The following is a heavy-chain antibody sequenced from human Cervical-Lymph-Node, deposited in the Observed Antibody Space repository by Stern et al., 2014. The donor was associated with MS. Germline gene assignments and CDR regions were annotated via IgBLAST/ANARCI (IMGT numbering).Heavy chain of an antibody. J-gene: IGHJ4*02. D-gene: IGHD3-16*01. V-gene: IGHV1-2*06. CDR2: INPNSGGT. CDR3: ARERGRAGPVMADY. Sequence: VQLVQSGAEVKKPGASVKVSCKTSGYTFAGNYIHWVRQAPGQGLEWMGRINPNSGGTNYAQKFQGRVTMTRDTSITTASMELSRLRFDDTAIYYCARERGRAGPVMADYWGQGTLVTVSS. CDR1: GYTFAGNY.